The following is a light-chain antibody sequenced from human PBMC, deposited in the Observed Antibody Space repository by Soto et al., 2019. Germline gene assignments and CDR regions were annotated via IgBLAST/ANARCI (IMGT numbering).Light chain of an antibody. CDR3: SSYAGSNNIYV. J-gene: IGLJ1*01. Sequence: QSVLTQPPSASGSPGQSVTISCTGTSSDIGVYNYVSWCQQHPGKAPKLMIYEVSKRPSGVPDRFSGSKSGNTASLTVSGLQAEDEADYYCSSYAGSNNIYVFGTGTKVTVL. CDR1: SSDIGVYNY. CDR2: EVS. V-gene: IGLV2-8*01.